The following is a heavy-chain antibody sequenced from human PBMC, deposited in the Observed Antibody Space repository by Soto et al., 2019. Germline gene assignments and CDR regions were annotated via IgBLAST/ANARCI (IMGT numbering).Heavy chain of an antibody. CDR2: INHSGRT. CDR1: GGSFSGYY. Sequence: ETLSLTCAVYGGSFSGYYWSWIRQPPGKGLEWIGEINHSGRTNYNPSLKSRVTISVDTSKNQFSLKLSSVTAADTAVFCCARVRTVTATFYYYYGMDVWGQGTTVTVSS. D-gene: IGHD2-21*02. V-gene: IGHV4-34*01. J-gene: IGHJ6*02. CDR3: ARVRTVTATFYYYYGMDV.